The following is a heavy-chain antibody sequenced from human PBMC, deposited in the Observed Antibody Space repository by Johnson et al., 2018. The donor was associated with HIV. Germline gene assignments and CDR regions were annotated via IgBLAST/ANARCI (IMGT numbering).Heavy chain of an antibody. Sequence: QVQLVESGGGVVQPGRSLRLSCAASGFTFSSYGMHWVRQAPGKGLEWVAVISYDGSNKNYADSVKGRFTISRDNSKNTLYLQMNSLRAEDTAVYYCARDTYYCDTSGYLTRPRAFDVWGQGTMVTVSS. D-gene: IGHD3-22*01. V-gene: IGHV3-30*03. CDR3: ARDTYYCDTSGYLTRPRAFDV. CDR2: ISYDGSNK. J-gene: IGHJ3*01. CDR1: GFTFSSYG.